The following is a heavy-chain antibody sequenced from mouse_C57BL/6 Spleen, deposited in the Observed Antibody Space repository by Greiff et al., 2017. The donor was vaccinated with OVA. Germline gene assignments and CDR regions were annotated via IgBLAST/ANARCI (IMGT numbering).Heavy chain of an antibody. CDR1: GFTFSSYA. CDR2: ISDGGSYT. Sequence: EVMLVESGGGLVKPGGSLKLSCAASGFTFSSYAMSWVRQTPEKRLEWVATISDGGSYTYYPDNVKGRFTISRDNAKNNLYLQMSHLKSEDTAMYYCARVYYGSSYYAMDYWGQGTSVTVSS. J-gene: IGHJ4*01. D-gene: IGHD1-1*01. V-gene: IGHV5-4*03. CDR3: ARVYYGSSYYAMDY.